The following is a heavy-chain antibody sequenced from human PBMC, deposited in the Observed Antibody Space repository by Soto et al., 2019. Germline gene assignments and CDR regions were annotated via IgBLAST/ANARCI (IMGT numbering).Heavy chain of an antibody. D-gene: IGHD4-4*01. CDR1: GGSISSGGYY. V-gene: IGHV4-31*01. CDR3: ARQFTTVATGYYYYMDV. CDR2: IYYSGST. Sequence: SETLSLTCTVSGGSISSGGYYWSWIRQHPGKGLEGIGYIYYSGSTYYNPYLKGQVTISVDTSKNQFSLKLSSVTAADTAVYYCARQFTTVATGYYYYMDVWGKGTTVTVSS. J-gene: IGHJ6*03.